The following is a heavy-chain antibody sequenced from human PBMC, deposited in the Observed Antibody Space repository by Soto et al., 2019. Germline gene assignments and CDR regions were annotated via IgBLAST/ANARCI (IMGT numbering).Heavy chain of an antibody. CDR3: ARTDKFNSQSSGWANRFDY. J-gene: IGHJ4*02. D-gene: IGHD6-19*01. Sequence: EMQLLESGGGLVQPGGSLRLFCAASGFTFTNYAMTWVRQAPGKGLEWVSTITPTGATFYGDTVKGRFTISRDNSRSTVFLQMNSLRAEDTAMYYCARTDKFNSQSSGWANRFDYWCQGTLVTVSS. CDR2: ITPTGAT. CDR1: GFTFTNYA. V-gene: IGHV3-23*01.